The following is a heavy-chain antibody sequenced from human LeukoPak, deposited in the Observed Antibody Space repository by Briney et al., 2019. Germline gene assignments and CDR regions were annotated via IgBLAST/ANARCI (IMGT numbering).Heavy chain of an antibody. D-gene: IGHD3-16*01. V-gene: IGHV1-3*01. CDR3: ARAEVLESFGHNKHCMDV. CDR1: GYTFTSYA. Sequence: ASVKVSCKASGYTFTSYAMHWVRQAPGQRLEWMGKINGGAENTQYSQKFQGRVSITRDISATTAYMELRGLRSEDTAAYFCARAEVLESFGHNKHCMDVWGQGTTVIVSS. CDR2: INGGAENT. J-gene: IGHJ6*02.